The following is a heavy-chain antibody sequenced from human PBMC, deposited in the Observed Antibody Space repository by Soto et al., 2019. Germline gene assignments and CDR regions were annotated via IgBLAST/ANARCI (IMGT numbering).Heavy chain of an antibody. Sequence: SETLSLTCTVSSGSISNFYCSWIRQPPGKGLEWIGYIYYTGSTNYNPSLKTRVAISVDTSKNQFSRKLSSVTAADTAVYYCARVASPLNYYYYYYMDVWGKGTTVTVSS. D-gene: IGHD2-15*01. V-gene: IGHV4-59*08. CDR2: IYYTGST. CDR1: SGSISNFY. CDR3: ARVASPLNYYYYYYMDV. J-gene: IGHJ6*03.